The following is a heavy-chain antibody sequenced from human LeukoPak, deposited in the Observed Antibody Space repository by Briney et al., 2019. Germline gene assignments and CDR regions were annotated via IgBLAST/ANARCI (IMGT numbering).Heavy chain of an antibody. D-gene: IGHD5-12*01. V-gene: IGHV4-61*01. J-gene: IGHJ5*02. CDR2: NTYFGSA. Sequence: SETLSLTYTVSGGSVSSNSNYWSWIRQPPGKGLEWIGYNTYFGSASYNPSLKSRVTISVDTSKNQFSLKLSSVTAADTAVYYCARDTPGGYDFWWFDPWGQGTLVTVSS. CDR1: GGSVSSNSNY. CDR3: ARDTPGGYDFWWFDP.